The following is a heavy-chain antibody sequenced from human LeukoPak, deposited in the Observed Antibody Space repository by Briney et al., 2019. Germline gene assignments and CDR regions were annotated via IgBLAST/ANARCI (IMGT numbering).Heavy chain of an antibody. Sequence: GGSLRLSCAASGFTFSSHSMNWVRQAPGKGLEWVSSIGSSSSYIYYADSVRGRFTISRDNAKNSLYLQMNSLRADDTAVYYCAKEQKDSSGWYSTSAADYWGQRTLVTVSS. CDR1: GFTFSSHS. CDR3: AKEQKDSSGWYSTSAADY. D-gene: IGHD6-19*01. CDR2: IGSSSSYI. V-gene: IGHV3-21*01. J-gene: IGHJ4*02.